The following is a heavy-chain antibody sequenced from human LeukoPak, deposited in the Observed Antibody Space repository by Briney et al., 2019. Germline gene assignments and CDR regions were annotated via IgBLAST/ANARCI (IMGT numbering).Heavy chain of an antibody. Sequence: GASVKVSCKASGYTFTGYYMHWVRQAPGQGLEWMGWINPNSGGTNYAQKFQGRVTMTRDTSISTAYVELSRLRSDGTAVYYCARDKYVAAPSGLDYWGQGTLVTVSS. CDR3: ARDKYVAAPSGLDY. CDR2: INPNSGGT. D-gene: IGHD6-6*01. CDR1: GYTFTGYY. J-gene: IGHJ4*02. V-gene: IGHV1-2*02.